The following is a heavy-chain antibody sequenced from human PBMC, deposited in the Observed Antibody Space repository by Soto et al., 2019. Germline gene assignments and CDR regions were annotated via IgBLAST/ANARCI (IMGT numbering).Heavy chain of an antibody. J-gene: IGHJ4*02. Sequence: ASVKVSCKASGYTFTSYYMHWVRQAPGQGLEWMGIINPSGGSTSYAQKFQGRVTMTRDTSTSTVYMELSSLRSEDTAVYYCATYIAAAGTGTFDYWGQGTLVTSPQ. CDR1: GYTFTSYY. CDR3: ATYIAAAGTGTFDY. D-gene: IGHD6-13*01. CDR2: INPSGGST. V-gene: IGHV1-46*01.